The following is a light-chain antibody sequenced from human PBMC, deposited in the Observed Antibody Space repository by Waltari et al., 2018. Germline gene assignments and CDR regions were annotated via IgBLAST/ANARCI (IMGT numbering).Light chain of an antibody. CDR2: GAS. CDR1: QTVRTTY. Sequence: EIVLTQSPGTLSLSPGEIATLSCRTSQTVRTTYLAWYQQKPGQAPTLLIYGASSRATGIPDRFSGSGSGTDFSLTISSLEPEDFAVYYCQQYDISPLTFGVGTKVEIK. J-gene: IGKJ4*01. CDR3: QQYDISPLT. V-gene: IGKV3-20*01.